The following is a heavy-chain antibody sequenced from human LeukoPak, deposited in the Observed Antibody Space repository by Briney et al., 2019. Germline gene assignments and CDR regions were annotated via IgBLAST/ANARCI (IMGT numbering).Heavy chain of an antibody. CDR1: GFTFNSYS. CDR3: ANYGDSTVY. D-gene: IGHD4-17*01. CDR2: IRTKTDGGPT. V-gene: IGHV3-15*01. J-gene: IGHJ4*02. Sequence: PGGSLRLSCAASGFTFNSYSMNWVRQAPGKGLEWVGRIRTKTDGGPTDYAAPVKGRFTISRDDSKNTLYLQMNSLKTEDTAVYYCANYGDSTVYWRQGTLVTVSS.